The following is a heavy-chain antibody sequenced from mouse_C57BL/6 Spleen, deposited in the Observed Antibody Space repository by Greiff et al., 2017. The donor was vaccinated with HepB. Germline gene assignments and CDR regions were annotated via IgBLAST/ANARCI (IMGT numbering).Heavy chain of an antibody. D-gene: IGHD1-1*01. J-gene: IGHJ4*01. V-gene: IGHV1-69*01. Sequence: QVQLQQPGAELVMPGASVKLSCKASGYTFTSYWMHWVKQRPGQGLEWIGEIDPSDSYTNYNQKFKGKSTLTVDKSSSTAYMQRSSLTSEDSAVYYCARSPSGSSPYYAMDYWGQGTSVTVSS. CDR3: ARSPSGSSPYYAMDY. CDR1: GYTFTSYW. CDR2: IDPSDSYT.